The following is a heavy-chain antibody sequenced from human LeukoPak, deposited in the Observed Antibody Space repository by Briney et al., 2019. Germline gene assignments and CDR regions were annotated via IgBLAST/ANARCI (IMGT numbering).Heavy chain of an antibody. CDR1: EFSVGSNY. D-gene: IGHD6-13*01. J-gene: IGHJ4*02. V-gene: IGHV3-66*01. CDR3: ARDLSIVAAAYYFDQ. CDR2: IYSGGST. Sequence: GGSLRLSCAASEFSVGSNYMTWVRQAPGKGLEWVSLIYSGGSTYYADSVKGRFTISRDNSKNALYLQMNSLRAEDTSVYYCARDLSIVAAAYYFDQWGQGTLVTVSS.